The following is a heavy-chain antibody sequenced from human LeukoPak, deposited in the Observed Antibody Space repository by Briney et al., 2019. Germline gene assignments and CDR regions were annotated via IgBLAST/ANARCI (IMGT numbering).Heavy chain of an antibody. V-gene: IGHV4-61*02. CDR2: IYTSGST. CDR3: RQTGSGLFILP. Sequence: SQTLSLTCTVSGGSISSGSYYWSWIRQPAGKGLEWIGRIYTSGSTNYNPSLKSRVTISVDTSKNQFSLRLTSVTAADTAVYYARQTGSGLFILPGGQGTLVTVSS. J-gene: IGHJ4*02. D-gene: IGHD3/OR15-3a*01. CDR1: GGSISSGSYY.